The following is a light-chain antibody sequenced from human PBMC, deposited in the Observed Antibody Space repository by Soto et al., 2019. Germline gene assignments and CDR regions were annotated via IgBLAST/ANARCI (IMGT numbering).Light chain of an antibody. CDR2: DAS. CDR1: PSVSSY. CDR3: QQCSSWLWT. J-gene: IGKJ1*01. V-gene: IGKV3-11*01. Sequence: EIVLTQSPATLSLSPGERATLSCRASPSVSSYLAWYQQKPGQAPRLLIYDASNKATGIPARFSGSGSATDFTLTITSLEPYDFAVYYCQQCSSWLWTCGQGTKVEIK.